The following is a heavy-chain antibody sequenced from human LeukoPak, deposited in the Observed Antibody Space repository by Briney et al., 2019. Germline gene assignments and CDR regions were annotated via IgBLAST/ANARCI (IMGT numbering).Heavy chain of an antibody. V-gene: IGHV4-34*01. Sequence: SETLSLTCAVYGASFSDHYWTWIRQPPGKGLESIGEIDQSRSTKCNPSLRGRVTISLDTSKNQFSLDLTSVTAADTAVYYCAASSQLGSYNWFDPWGQGTPVTVSS. D-gene: IGHD1-1*01. CDR2: IDQSRST. CDR3: AASSQLGSYNWFDP. CDR1: GASFSDHY. J-gene: IGHJ5*02.